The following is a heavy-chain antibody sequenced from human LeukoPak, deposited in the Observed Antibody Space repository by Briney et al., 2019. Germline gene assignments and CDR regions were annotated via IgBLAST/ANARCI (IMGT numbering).Heavy chain of an antibody. CDR3: ARAFPGSYYYYYMDV. D-gene: IGHD1-14*01. Sequence: SETLSLTCTVSGGSISSSSYYWGWIRQPPGKGLEWIGSIYYSGSTYYNPSLKSRVTISVDTSKNQFSLKLSSVTAADTAVYYCARAFPGSYYYYYMDVWGRGTTVTVSS. CDR1: GGSISSSSYY. V-gene: IGHV4-39*07. CDR2: IYYSGST. J-gene: IGHJ6*03.